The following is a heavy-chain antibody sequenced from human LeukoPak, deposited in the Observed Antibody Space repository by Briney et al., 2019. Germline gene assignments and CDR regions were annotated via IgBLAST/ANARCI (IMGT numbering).Heavy chain of an antibody. J-gene: IGHJ4*02. D-gene: IGHD2-2*01. CDR2: ISAYNGNT. CDR3: ARVIGYCSSTSCSGPLDY. Sequence: ASVKVSCKASGYTFSNYGISWVRQAPGQGLEWMGWISAYNGNTNYAQKLQGRVTMTTDTSTSTAYMELRSLRSDDTAVYYCARVIGYCSSTSCSGPLDYWGQGTLVTVSS. V-gene: IGHV1-18*01. CDR1: GYTFSNYG.